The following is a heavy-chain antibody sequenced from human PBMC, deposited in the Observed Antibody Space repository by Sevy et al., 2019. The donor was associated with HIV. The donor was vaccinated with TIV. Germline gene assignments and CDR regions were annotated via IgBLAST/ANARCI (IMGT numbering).Heavy chain of an antibody. Sequence: GGSLRLSCAGSGFTFSNYAMHWVRQAPGKGLECVAGLWSHGRREYYADFAKGRFTISRDNSKTTVYLHMDSLRTDDTAVYYCAKEDDAFDVWGQGTMVTISS. V-gene: IGHV3-33*03. CDR3: AKEDDAFDV. CDR2: LWSHGRRE. CDR1: GFTFSNYA. J-gene: IGHJ3*01.